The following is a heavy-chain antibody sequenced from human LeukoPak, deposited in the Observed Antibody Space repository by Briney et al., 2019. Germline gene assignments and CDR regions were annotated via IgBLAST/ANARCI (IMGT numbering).Heavy chain of an antibody. V-gene: IGHV3-21*01. Sequence: PGGSLRLSCAASGFTFSDHSMNWVRQAPGKGLEWVSYISGSSNYINYADSVKGRFTISRDNAKTSVYLQMNNLRDEDTAVYYCARGRFNYGWGMDVWGQGTTVIVSS. CDR2: ISGSSNYI. J-gene: IGHJ6*02. D-gene: IGHD5-18*01. CDR3: ARGRFNYGWGMDV. CDR1: GFTFSDHS.